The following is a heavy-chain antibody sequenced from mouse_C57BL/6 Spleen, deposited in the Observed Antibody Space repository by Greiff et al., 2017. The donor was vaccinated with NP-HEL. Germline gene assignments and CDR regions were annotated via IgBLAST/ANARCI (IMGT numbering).Heavy chain of an antibody. Sequence: EVQLQESGPDMVKPSQSLSLTCTVTGYSITSGYDWHWIRHFPGNKLEWMGYISYSGSTNYNPSLKSRISITHDTSKNHFFLKLNSVTTEDTATYYCARGDDYGYFDYWGQGTTLTVSS. V-gene: IGHV3-1*01. CDR1: GYSITSGYD. J-gene: IGHJ2*01. CDR2: ISYSGST. D-gene: IGHD2-4*01. CDR3: ARGDDYGYFDY.